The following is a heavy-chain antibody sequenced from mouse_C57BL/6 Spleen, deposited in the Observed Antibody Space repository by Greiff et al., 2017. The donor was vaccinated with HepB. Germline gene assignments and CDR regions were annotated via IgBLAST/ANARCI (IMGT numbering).Heavy chain of an antibody. Sequence: VQLQQSGPELVKPGASVKISCKASGYSFTGYYMNWVKQSPEKSLEWIGEINPSTGGTTYNQKFKAKATLTVDKSSSTAYMQLKSQTSEDSAVYYCARLGGGNYWGQGTTLTVSS. V-gene: IGHV1-42*01. CDR1: GYSFTGYY. J-gene: IGHJ2*01. CDR2: INPSTGGT. D-gene: IGHD1-1*02. CDR3: ARLGGGNY.